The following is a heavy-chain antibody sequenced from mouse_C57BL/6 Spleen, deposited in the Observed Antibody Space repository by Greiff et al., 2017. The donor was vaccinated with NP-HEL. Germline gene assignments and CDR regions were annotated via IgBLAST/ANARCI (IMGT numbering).Heavy chain of an antibody. Sequence: QVQLKQPGAELVKPGASVKMSCKASGYTFTSYWITWVKQRPGQGLEWIGDIYPGSGSTNYNEKFKSKATLTVDTSSSTAYMQLSSLTSEDSAVYYSARPYGNYGYFDVWGTGTTVTVSS. CDR3: ARPYGNYGYFDV. CDR1: GYTFTSYW. J-gene: IGHJ1*03. V-gene: IGHV1-55*01. CDR2: IYPGSGST. D-gene: IGHD2-10*02.